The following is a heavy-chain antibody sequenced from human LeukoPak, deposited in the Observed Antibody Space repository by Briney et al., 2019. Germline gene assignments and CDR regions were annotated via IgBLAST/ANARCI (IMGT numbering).Heavy chain of an antibody. Sequence: GGSLRLSCAASGFTFSSYWMHWVRQAPGKGLEWVAVISYDGSNKYYADSVKGRFTISRDNSKNTLYLQMNSLRAEDTAVYYCATKGGRGYSYGSNDYWGQGTLVTVSS. CDR3: ATKGGRGYSYGSNDY. J-gene: IGHJ4*02. V-gene: IGHV3-30*03. D-gene: IGHD5-18*01. CDR2: ISYDGSNK. CDR1: GFTFSSYW.